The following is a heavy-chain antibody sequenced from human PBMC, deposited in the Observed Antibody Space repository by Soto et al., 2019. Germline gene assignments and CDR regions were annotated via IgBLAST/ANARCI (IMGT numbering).Heavy chain of an antibody. Sequence: PSETLSLTCTVSGGSISSSGYYWSWIRQHPGKGLEWIGYIYYSGSTYYNPSLKSRVTISVDTSKNQFSLKLSSVTAADTAVYYCAVVVPARFDYWGQGTLVTVSS. D-gene: IGHD2-2*01. J-gene: IGHJ4*02. CDR1: GGSISSSGYY. CDR3: AVVVPARFDY. CDR2: IYYSGST. V-gene: IGHV4-31*03.